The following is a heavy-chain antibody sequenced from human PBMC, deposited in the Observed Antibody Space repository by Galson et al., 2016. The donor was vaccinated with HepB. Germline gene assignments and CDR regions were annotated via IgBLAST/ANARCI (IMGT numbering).Heavy chain of an antibody. CDR1: GFTVSNNY. CDR3: ARGLVGATVFDY. J-gene: IGHJ4*02. Sequence: SLRLSCAASGFTVSNNYLTWVRQAPGKGLEWVSLIYKDGRTSYGDSVKGRFTISRDNSKNTLYLQMNSLRAEDTAVYYCARGLVGATVFDYWGQGTLVTVSS. CDR2: IYKDGRT. D-gene: IGHD1-26*01. V-gene: IGHV3-53*01.